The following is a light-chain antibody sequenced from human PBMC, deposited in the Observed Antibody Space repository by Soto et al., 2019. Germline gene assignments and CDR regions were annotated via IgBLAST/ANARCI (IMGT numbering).Light chain of an antibody. J-gene: IGLJ3*02. CDR2: GSV. CDR3: AAWDDTLNGWV. CDR1: SSNMGRNA. Sequence: QAVVTQPPSASGTPGQTVTISCSGGSSNMGRNAVNWYQQLPGTAPKLLIYGSVKRPSGVPDRFSGSKSGTSASLAISGLQSDDEADYYCAAWDDTLNGWVFDGGTKLTVL. V-gene: IGLV1-44*01.